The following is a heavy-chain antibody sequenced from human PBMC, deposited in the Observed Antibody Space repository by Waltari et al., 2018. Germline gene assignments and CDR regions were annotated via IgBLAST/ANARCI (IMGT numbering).Heavy chain of an antibody. Sequence: QVQLKESGPGLVKPSETLSLTCTVSGGSISSHYWSWIRQPPWKGLDWIGYIYYSGSTNYNPSLKSRVTISVDTSKNQFSLKLSSVTAADTAVYYCARGEYGSSHFDYWGQGTLVTVSS. J-gene: IGHJ4*02. CDR2: IYYSGST. V-gene: IGHV4-59*11. CDR3: ARGEYGSSHFDY. D-gene: IGHD6-6*01. CDR1: GGSISSHY.